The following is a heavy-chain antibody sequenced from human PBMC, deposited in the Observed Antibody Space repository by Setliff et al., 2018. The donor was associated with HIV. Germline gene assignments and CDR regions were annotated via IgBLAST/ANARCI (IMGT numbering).Heavy chain of an antibody. CDR2: ISPYNGDT. CDR3: VRGVTRDISGYYRDEYFQH. CDR1: GYRFNTYG. D-gene: IGHD3-22*01. Sequence: ASVKVSCKASGYRFNTYGISWVRQAPGQGLEWMGWISPYNGDTRFAQSLQGRVTLTTDTSTNTAYMEMRTLRSDDTAVYYCVRGVTRDISGYYRDEYFQHWGQGTSVTV. J-gene: IGHJ1*01. V-gene: IGHV1-18*01.